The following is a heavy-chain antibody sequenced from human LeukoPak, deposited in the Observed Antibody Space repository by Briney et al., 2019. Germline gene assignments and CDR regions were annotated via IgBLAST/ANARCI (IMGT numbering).Heavy chain of an antibody. D-gene: IGHD6-19*01. V-gene: IGHV3-23*01. CDR1: GFTFNTYA. J-gene: IGHJ4*02. CDR2: ISGSGGST. CDR3: AKYTAYSTGWPSY. Sequence: PGGSLRLSCAASGFTFNTYAMSGVRQAPGKGLEWVSTISGSGGSTYYADSVKGRFTISRDNSKNTLYLQMNSLRAEDTAVYYCAKYTAYSTGWPSYWGQGTLVTVS.